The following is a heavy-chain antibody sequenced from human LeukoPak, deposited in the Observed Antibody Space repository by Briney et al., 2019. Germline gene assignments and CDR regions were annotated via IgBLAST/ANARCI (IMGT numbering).Heavy chain of an antibody. D-gene: IGHD2-2*01. J-gene: IGHJ5*02. V-gene: IGHV1-2*02. CDR1: GYTFTGYY. CDR2: INPNSGGT. CDR3: ARGDIVVVPAAISNWFDP. Sequence: ASVKVSCKASGYTFTGYYMHWVRQAPGQGLEWMGWINPNSGGTNYAQKFQGRVTMTRDTSISTVYMELSRLRSDDTAVYYCARGDIVVVPAAISNWFDPWGQGTLVTVSS.